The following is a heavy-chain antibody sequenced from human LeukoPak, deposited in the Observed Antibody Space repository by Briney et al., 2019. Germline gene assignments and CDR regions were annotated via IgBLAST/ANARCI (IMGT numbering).Heavy chain of an antibody. Sequence: GGSLRLSCAASGFTFSTYAMSWVRQAPGKGLEWVSAISGSGGSTYYADSVRGRFTISRDNSKNTLYLQMNSLRAEDTAVYYCARGSSGWFDDNWFDPWGQGTLVTVSS. CDR1: GFTFSTYA. J-gene: IGHJ5*02. D-gene: IGHD6-19*01. CDR2: ISGSGGST. CDR3: ARGSSGWFDDNWFDP. V-gene: IGHV3-23*01.